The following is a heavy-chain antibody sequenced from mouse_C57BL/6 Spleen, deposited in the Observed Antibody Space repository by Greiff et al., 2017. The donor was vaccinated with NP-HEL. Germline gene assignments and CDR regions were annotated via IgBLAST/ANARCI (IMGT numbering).Heavy chain of an antibody. CDR1: GFTFSDYY. CDR3: ARGTPYFDY. Sequence: EVKLVESEGGLVQPGSSMKLSCTASGFTFSDYYMAWVRQVPEKGLEWVANFNYDGSSTYYLDSLKSRFIISRDNAKNILYLQMSSLKSEDTATYYCARGTPYFDYWGQGTTLTVSS. J-gene: IGHJ2*01. V-gene: IGHV5-16*01. CDR2: FNYDGSST. D-gene: IGHD3-3*01.